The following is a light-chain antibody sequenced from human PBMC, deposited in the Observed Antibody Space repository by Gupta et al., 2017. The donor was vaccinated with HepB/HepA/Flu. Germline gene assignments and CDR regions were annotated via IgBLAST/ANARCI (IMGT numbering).Light chain of an antibody. CDR1: QYINNH. V-gene: IGKV1-39*01. CDR2: VAS. CDR3: QQSYSAPFT. Sequence: DIQLTQSPSSLSASVRDRVTITCRASQYINNHVNWYQQQPGKAPKLLIYVASNLRSGVPSRFSGSGSGTLFTLTISSLHLEDVATYYCQQSYSAPFTFGGGTKVEIK. J-gene: IGKJ4*01.